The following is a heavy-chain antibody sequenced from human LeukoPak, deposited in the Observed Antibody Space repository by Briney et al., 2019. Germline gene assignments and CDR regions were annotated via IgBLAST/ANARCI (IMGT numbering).Heavy chain of an antibody. Sequence: PGGSLRLSCAASGFTFSSCAMSWVRQAPGKGLEWVSAISGSGGSTYYADSVKGRFTNSRDNSKNTLYLQMNSLRAEDTAVYYCAKGHSSSWYNYFDYWGQGTLVTVSS. D-gene: IGHD6-13*01. CDR2: ISGSGGST. V-gene: IGHV3-23*01. CDR3: AKGHSSSWYNYFDY. J-gene: IGHJ4*02. CDR1: GFTFSSCA.